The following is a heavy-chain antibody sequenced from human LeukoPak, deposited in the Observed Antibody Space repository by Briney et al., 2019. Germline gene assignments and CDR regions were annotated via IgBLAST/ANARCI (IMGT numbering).Heavy chain of an antibody. CDR2: MNPHSGNT. CDR3: AREGNRSSDSSASYPLDY. J-gene: IGHJ4*02. V-gene: IGHV1-8*01. D-gene: IGHD1-26*01. Sequence: ASVKVSCKASGYTFSSNDINWVRLATGQGLEWMGWMNPHSGNTGYAQKFQGRVTITRNSSISTAYMELSSLRSEDTAVYYCAREGNRSSDSSASYPLDYWGQGTLVTVSS. CDR1: GYTFSSND.